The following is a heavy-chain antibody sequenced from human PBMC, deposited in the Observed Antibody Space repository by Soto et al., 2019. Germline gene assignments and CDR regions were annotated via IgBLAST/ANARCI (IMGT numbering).Heavy chain of an antibody. D-gene: IGHD2-21*01. Sequence: ASVKVSCKASGYTFTSYYMHWVRHAPGQGLEWMGIINPSGGSTSYAQKFQGRVTMTRDTSTSTVYMELSSLRSEDTAVYYCARDGGATYAKYYFDYWGQGTLVTVSS. J-gene: IGHJ4*02. CDR1: GYTFTSYY. V-gene: IGHV1-46*01. CDR2: INPSGGST. CDR3: ARDGGATYAKYYFDY.